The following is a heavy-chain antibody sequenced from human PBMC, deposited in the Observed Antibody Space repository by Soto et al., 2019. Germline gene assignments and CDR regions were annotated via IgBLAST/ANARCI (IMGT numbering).Heavy chain of an antibody. CDR3: ARETGEAGNYYGMDV. D-gene: IGHD7-27*01. J-gene: IGHJ6*02. CDR1: GGTFSSYA. V-gene: IGHV1-69*12. CDR2: IIPIFDTA. Sequence: QVQLVQSGAEVKKPGSSVKVSCKASGGTFSSYAISWVRQAPGQGLEWMGGIIPIFDTANYAQKFQGRVTITADESTSTDYMELSRLRSEDTAVYYCARETGEAGNYYGMDVWGQGTTVTVSS.